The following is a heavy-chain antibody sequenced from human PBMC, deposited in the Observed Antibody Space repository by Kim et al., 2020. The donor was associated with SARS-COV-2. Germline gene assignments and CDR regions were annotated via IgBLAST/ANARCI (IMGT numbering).Heavy chain of an antibody. D-gene: IGHD2-21*01. CDR3: ARVRTVRFHFYDMDV. V-gene: IGHV1-18*01. Sequence: ASVKVSCKASGYTFTSHGISWVRQAPGQGLEWMGWISGFIGNAKYEQKFQGRVTLTTDTSTSTAYMELRSLRSDDTAVYYCARVRTVRFHFYDMDVWGKG. CDR1: GYTFTSHG. J-gene: IGHJ6*03. CDR2: ISGFIGNA.